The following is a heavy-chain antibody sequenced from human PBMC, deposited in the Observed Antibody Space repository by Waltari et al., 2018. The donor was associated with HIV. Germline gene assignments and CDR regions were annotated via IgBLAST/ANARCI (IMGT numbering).Heavy chain of an antibody. Sequence: QVQLVESGGGVVQHGRSLRLSCAASSFTFISDAMHWVRQAPGKGLEGVAVISYYGENKYYADSVKGRFTISRDNSKNTLYLQMNSLRAEDTAVYYCAKGASGWSPGYWGQGTLVTVSS. CDR3: AKGASGWSPGY. CDR1: SFTFISDA. D-gene: IGHD6-19*01. V-gene: IGHV3-30*18. CDR2: ISYYGENK. J-gene: IGHJ4*02.